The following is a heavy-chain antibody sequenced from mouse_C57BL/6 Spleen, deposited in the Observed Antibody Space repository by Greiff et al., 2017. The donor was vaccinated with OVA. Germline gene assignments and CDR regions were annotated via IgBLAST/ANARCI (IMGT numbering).Heavy chain of an antibody. J-gene: IGHJ2*01. CDR2: INPSSGYT. CDR1: GYTFTSYW. D-gene: IGHD2-3*01. V-gene: IGHV1-7*01. CDR3: ARSSYDGYYPFDY. Sequence: VQLQESGAELAKPGASVKLSCKASGYTFTSYWLHWVKPRPGQGLEWIGYINPSSGYTKYNQKFKDKATLTADKSSSTAYMQLSSLTYEDSAVYYCARSSYDGYYPFDYWGQGTTLTVSS.